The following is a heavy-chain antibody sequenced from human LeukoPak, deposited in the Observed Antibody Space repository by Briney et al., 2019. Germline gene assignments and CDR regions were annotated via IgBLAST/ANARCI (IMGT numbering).Heavy chain of an antibody. CDR2: IYYSGNT. Sequence: SETLSLTCTVSGVSISSSNSYWGWIRQPPGKGLEWIGSIYYSGNTYYNASLKSQVSTSIDTSKNQSSLRLTSVTAADTAVYYCARQTGSGLFILPGGQGTLVTVSS. D-gene: IGHD3/OR15-3a*01. CDR3: ARQTGSGLFILP. V-gene: IGHV4-39*01. J-gene: IGHJ4*02. CDR1: GVSISSSNSY.